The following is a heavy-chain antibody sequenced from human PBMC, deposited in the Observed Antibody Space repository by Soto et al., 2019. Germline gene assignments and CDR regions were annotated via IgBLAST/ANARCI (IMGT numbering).Heavy chain of an antibody. J-gene: IGHJ6*02. CDR2: IDWDDAK. Sequence: ASGPTLVNPTQTLTLTCNFSGFSLSTSGMCVSWIRQPPGKALEWLALIDWDDAKYYSTSLKTRLTISKDTSKNQVVLTMTNLDYEDTATYYCARMTGILTGYSPRIIYYSRMDVWGQGTTVTVSS. CDR1: GFSLSTSGMC. D-gene: IGHD3-9*01. CDR3: ARMTGILTGYSPRIIYYSRMDV. V-gene: IGHV2-70*01.